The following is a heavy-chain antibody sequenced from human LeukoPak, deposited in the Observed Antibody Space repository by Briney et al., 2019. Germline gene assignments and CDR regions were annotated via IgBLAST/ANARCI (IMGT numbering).Heavy chain of an antibody. Sequence: SETLSLTCTVSGGSISSYYWSWIRQPAGKGLEWIGRIYTSGSTNYNPSLKSRVTMSVDTSKNQFSLKLSSVTAADTVVYYCAREVNYYDILTGYSSHDAFDIWGQGTMVTVSS. V-gene: IGHV4-4*07. CDR3: AREVNYYDILTGYSSHDAFDI. CDR1: GGSISSYY. J-gene: IGHJ3*02. D-gene: IGHD3-9*01. CDR2: IYTSGST.